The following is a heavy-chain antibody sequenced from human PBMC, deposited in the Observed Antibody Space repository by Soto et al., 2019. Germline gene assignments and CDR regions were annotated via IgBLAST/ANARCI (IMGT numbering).Heavy chain of an antibody. V-gene: IGHV4-39*01. J-gene: IGHJ4*02. D-gene: IGHD3-22*01. CDR3: ARLVRIDYDSSGYLDY. Sequence: SETLSLTCTVSGGSISSSSYYWGWIRQPPGKGLRWIGSIYYSGSTYYNPSLKSRVTISVDTSKNQFSRKLSSVTAADTAVYYCARLVRIDYDSSGYLDYWGQGTLVTVAS. CDR1: GGSISSSSYY. CDR2: IYYSGST.